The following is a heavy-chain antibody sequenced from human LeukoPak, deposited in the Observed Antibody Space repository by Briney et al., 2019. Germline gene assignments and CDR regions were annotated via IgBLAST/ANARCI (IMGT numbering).Heavy chain of an antibody. CDR3: AHSEDYYGSVDAFDV. Sequence: SGPTLVKPTQTLTLTCTFSGFSLSTSGVGVGWIRQPPGKALERLAFIYWDDDKRYSPSLKSRLTITKDTSKNQVVLTMTNMDPVDTATYYCAHSEDYYGSVDAFDVWGQGTMVTVSS. CDR1: GFSLSTSGVG. J-gene: IGHJ3*01. V-gene: IGHV2-5*02. D-gene: IGHD3-10*01. CDR2: IYWDDDK.